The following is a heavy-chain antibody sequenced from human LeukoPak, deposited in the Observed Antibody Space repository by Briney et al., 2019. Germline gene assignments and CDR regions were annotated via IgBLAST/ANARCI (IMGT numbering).Heavy chain of an antibody. V-gene: IGHV5-51*01. Sequence: GESLKISCKGSGYSFTSYWIGWVRQMPGKGLEWMGIIYPGDSDTRYSPSFQGQVTISADKSISTAYLQWSSLKASDTAMYYCARRQYYYDSSGDQIDYWGQGTLVTVSS. D-gene: IGHD3-22*01. CDR2: IYPGDSDT. CDR1: GYSFTSYW. J-gene: IGHJ4*02. CDR3: ARRQYYYDSSGDQIDY.